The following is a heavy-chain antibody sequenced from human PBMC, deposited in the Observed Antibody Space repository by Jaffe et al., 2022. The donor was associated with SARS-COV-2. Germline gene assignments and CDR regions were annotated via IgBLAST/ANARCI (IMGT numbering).Heavy chain of an antibody. D-gene: IGHD6-13*01. CDR3: ATHSAAGGGMDV. CDR1: GGSFSGYY. Sequence: QVQLQQWGAGLLKPSETLSLTCAVYGGSFSGYYWSWIRQPPGKGLEWIGEINHSGSTNYNPSLKSRVTISVDTSKNQFSLKLSSVTAADTAVYYCATHSAAGGGMDVWGQGTTVTVSS. CDR2: INHSGST. J-gene: IGHJ6*02. V-gene: IGHV4-34*01.